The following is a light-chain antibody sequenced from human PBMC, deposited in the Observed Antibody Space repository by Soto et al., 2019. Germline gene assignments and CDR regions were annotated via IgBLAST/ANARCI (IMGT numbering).Light chain of an antibody. CDR3: QQRSNWPFT. CDR2: DTS. V-gene: IGKV3-11*01. J-gene: IGKJ3*01. CDR1: QTVSKY. Sequence: EIVLTQAPTTLSFSLVERATLSCMASQTVSKYLAWYQQKPGQAPRLLIYDTSNRATGIPARFSGSGSGTDFTLTISGLQPEDFAVYYCQQRSNWPFTFGPGTTVDFK.